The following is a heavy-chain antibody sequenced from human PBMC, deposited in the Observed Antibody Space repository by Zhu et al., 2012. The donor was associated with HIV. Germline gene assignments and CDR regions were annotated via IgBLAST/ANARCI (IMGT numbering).Heavy chain of an antibody. J-gene: IGHJ5*02. CDR2: IYHSGTT. CDR1: GASISSGGYS. V-gene: IGHV4-30-2*01. CDR3: ASSGGHYYDSSGYYIYPGWFDP. D-gene: IGHD3-22*01. Sequence: QLQLQESGSGLVKPSQTLSLTCAVSGASISSGGYSWSWIRQPPGKGLEWIGYIYHSGTTYYYPSLKGRVTISVDRSKNQFSLKLNSVTAADTAVYYCASSGGHYYDSSGYYIYPGWFDPGAREPGHRLL.